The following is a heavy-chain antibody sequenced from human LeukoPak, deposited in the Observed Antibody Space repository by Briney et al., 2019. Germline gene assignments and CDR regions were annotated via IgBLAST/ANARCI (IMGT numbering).Heavy chain of an antibody. CDR2: IWYDGSNK. CDR3: ARVWFGECIDY. V-gene: IGHV3-33*01. Sequence: PGRSLRLSCAASGFTFSSYGMHWVRQAPGKGLEWVAGIWYDGSNKYYAESVKGRFTISRDNSKNTLYLQMNSRRAEDTAVYYCARVWFGECIDYWGQGTLVTVSS. CDR1: GFTFSSYG. J-gene: IGHJ4*02. D-gene: IGHD3-10*01.